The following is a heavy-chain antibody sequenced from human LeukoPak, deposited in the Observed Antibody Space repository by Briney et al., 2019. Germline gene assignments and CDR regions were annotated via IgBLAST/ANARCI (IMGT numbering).Heavy chain of an antibody. D-gene: IGHD6-19*01. CDR3: ARGSGGAVAGGDY. CDR2: IISILGIA. CDR1: GGTFSSYA. V-gene: IGHV1-69*04. Sequence: SVKVPCKASGGTFSSYAISWVRQAPGQGLEWMGRIISILGIANYAQKFQGRVTITADKSTSTAYMELSSLRSEDTAVYYCARGSGGAVAGGDYWGQGTLVTVSS. J-gene: IGHJ4*02.